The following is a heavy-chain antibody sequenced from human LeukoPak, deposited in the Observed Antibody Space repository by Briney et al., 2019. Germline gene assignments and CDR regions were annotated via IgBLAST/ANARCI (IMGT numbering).Heavy chain of an antibody. V-gene: IGHV4-39*01. CDR3: ARYSDPRGDRYFDL. Sequence: SETLSLTCTVSGGSISSSSYYWGWIRQPPGKGLEWIGSIYYSGSTYYNPSLKSRVTISVDTSKNQFSLKLSSVTAADTAVYYCARYSDPRGDRYFDLWGRGTLVTVSS. J-gene: IGHJ2*01. CDR1: GGSISSSSYY. D-gene: IGHD2-21*01. CDR2: IYYSGST.